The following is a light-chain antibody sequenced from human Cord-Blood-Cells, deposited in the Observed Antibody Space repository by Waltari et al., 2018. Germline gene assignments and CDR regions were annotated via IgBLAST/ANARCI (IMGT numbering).Light chain of an antibody. Sequence: IVMTQSPATLSVSPGERATLSCRASQSVSSNLAWYQQKPGQAPRLRIYGASTRATGIPARFSGSRSGTEFTLTISRLQSEDFAVYYCQQYNNWPPYTFGQGTKLEIK. CDR3: QQYNNWPPYT. CDR2: GAS. V-gene: IGKV3-15*01. CDR1: QSVSSN. J-gene: IGKJ2*01.